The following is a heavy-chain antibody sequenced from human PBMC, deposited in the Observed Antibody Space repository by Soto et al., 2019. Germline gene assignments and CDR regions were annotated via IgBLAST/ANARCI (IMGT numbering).Heavy chain of an antibody. Sequence: EVQLVQSGAEVKKPGESLKISCKGSGYIFTNFWIGWVRQMPGKGLEWMGMIYPGDSDTRYSPSFQGHVTLSVDKSISTASLHWNSLKASDTAMYYCARGINWFDPWGQGSLVTVSS. CDR3: ARGINWFDP. CDR1: GYIFTNFW. J-gene: IGHJ5*02. V-gene: IGHV5-51*03. CDR2: IYPGDSDT.